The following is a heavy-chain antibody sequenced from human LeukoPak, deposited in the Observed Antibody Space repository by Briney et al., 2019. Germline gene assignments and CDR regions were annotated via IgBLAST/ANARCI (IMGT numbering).Heavy chain of an antibody. CDR3: ARTFYYDSSSYYDRHFDY. CDR2: ISGNGDIT. CDR1: RFTFNTYA. V-gene: IGHV3-23*01. J-gene: IGHJ4*02. D-gene: IGHD3-22*01. Sequence: GGSLRLSCAASRFTFNTYAVNWVRQAPGKGLEWVSAISGNGDITYYADSVRGRFTISRDNSKNTLYLQMNSLRAEDTAVYYCARTFYYDSSSYYDRHFDYWGQGTLVTVSS.